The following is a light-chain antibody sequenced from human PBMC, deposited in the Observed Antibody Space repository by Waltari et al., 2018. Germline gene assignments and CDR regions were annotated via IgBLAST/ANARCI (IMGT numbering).Light chain of an antibody. CDR3: AAWDDSLSRVI. V-gene: IGLV1-47*01. J-gene: IGLJ2*01. Sequence: QSVLTQPPSASGTPGQRVTISCSGSSSNIGNNYVYWYQEFPGTAPKLLIYKNNQRASGVPERFSGSKSGTSMSLASSGLRTEDEADYYCAAWDDSLSRVIFGGGTKLTVL. CDR2: KNN. CDR1: SSNIGNNY.